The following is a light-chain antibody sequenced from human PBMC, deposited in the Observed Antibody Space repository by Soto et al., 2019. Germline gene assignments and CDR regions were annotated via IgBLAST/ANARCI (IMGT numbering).Light chain of an antibody. Sequence: QSALTQPASVSGSPGQSITISCTGTNSDVGGYNYVSWYQRHPGKAPKLMIYDVTNRPSGVSNRFSGSKSGNTASLTISGLQAEDEADYYCSSYATGGTLVVFGGGIKLTVL. CDR1: NSDVGGYNY. CDR3: SSYATGGTLVV. V-gene: IGLV2-14*03. J-gene: IGLJ2*01. CDR2: DVT.